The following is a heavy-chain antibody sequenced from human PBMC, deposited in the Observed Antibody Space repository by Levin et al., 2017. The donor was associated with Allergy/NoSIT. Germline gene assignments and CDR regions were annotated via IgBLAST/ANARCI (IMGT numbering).Heavy chain of an antibody. D-gene: IGHD2-15*01. V-gene: IGHV3-23*01. CDR2: ISGSGGST. J-gene: IGHJ4*02. CDR3: AKYAYGISGGYIN. CDR1: GFTFSSYA. Sequence: PGGSLRLSCAASGFTFSSYAMSWVRQAPGKGLEWVSAISGSGGSTYYADSVKGRFTISRDTSKNTLYLQMNSLRAEDTSVYYCAKYAYGISGGYINWGQGTLVTVSS.